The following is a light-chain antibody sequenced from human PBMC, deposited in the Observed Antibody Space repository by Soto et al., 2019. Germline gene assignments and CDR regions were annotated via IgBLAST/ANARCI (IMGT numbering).Light chain of an antibody. CDR3: QQYGNSRGT. J-gene: IGKJ1*01. Sequence: EIVLTQSPGTLSLSPGDRATLSCRASQSVSSSYLAWYQQKPGQAPRLLIYGASSRATGIPDRSSGSGSGTDFTLTISGLEPEDSAVYYCQQYGNSRGTFGQGAKVDI. CDR1: QSVSSSY. CDR2: GAS. V-gene: IGKV3-20*01.